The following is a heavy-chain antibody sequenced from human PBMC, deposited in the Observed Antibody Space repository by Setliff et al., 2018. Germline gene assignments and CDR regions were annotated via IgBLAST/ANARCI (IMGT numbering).Heavy chain of an antibody. CDR2: IYYSGNT. V-gene: IGHV4-59*11. J-gene: IGHJ4*02. Sequence: SETLSLTCSVSGGSIDSHYWSWIRQPPGKGLEWIGSIYYSGNTNYNPSLKSRVTISIDTSKNQFSLKLSSVTAADTAVYYCARGFTIFGVVMCYFDYWGQGTLVTVSS. D-gene: IGHD3-3*01. CDR3: ARGFTIFGVVMCYFDY. CDR1: GGSIDSHY.